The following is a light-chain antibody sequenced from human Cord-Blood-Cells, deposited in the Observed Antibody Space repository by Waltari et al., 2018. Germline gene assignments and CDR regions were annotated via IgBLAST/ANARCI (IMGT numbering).Light chain of an antibody. J-gene: IGLJ1*01. CDR1: SSDAGGYNY. V-gene: IGLV2-14*01. CDR2: EVR. CDR3: SSYTSSSTLV. Sequence: QSALTQPASVSGSPGHSITISCTGTSSDAGGYNYVSWYQQHPGNATKLMIYEVRHRPSGVSNRFSGAKSGNTASLTISGLQAEDEADYYCSSYTSSSTLVFGTGTKVTVL.